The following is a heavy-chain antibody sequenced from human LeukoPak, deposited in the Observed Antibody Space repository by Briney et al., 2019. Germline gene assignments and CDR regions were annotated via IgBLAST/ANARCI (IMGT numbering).Heavy chain of an antibody. CDR3: ARDERNSGYSPGAFDI. Sequence: SETLSLTCTVSGGSISSGGYYWSWIRQHPGKGLEWIGYIYYSGSTYYNLSLKSRVTISVDTSKNQFSLKLSSVTAADTAVYYCARDERNSGYSPGAFDIWGQGTMVTVSS. J-gene: IGHJ3*02. D-gene: IGHD5-12*01. CDR2: IYYSGST. CDR1: GGSISSGGYY. V-gene: IGHV4-31*03.